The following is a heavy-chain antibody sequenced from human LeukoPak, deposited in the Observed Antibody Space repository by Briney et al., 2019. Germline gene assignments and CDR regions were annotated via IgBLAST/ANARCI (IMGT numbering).Heavy chain of an antibody. CDR3: AKSRERLIAAAADY. D-gene: IGHD6-13*01. Sequence: GGSLRLSCAASGFTFSSYSMNWVRQAPGKGLEWVSSISSSSSYIYYADSVKGRFTISRDNAKNSLYLQMNSLRAEDTAVYYCAKSRERLIAAAADYWGQGTLVTVSS. J-gene: IGHJ4*02. CDR2: ISSSSSYI. V-gene: IGHV3-21*01. CDR1: GFTFSSYS.